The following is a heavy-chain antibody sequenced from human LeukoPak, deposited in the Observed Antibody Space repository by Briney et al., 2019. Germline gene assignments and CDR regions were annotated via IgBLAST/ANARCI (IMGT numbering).Heavy chain of an antibody. J-gene: IGHJ4*02. CDR2: ISDNEGRT. CDR3: ARHDSFIPY. Sequence: GGSLRLSCAASGFTFNYYAMSWVRQAPGKGLEWVSGISDNEGRTYYTDSVKGRFTISRDKTKNTVFLQMHNLRADNTAVYFCARHDSFIPYWGQGALVTVSS. CDR1: GFTFNYYA. D-gene: IGHD5-18*01. V-gene: IGHV3-23*01.